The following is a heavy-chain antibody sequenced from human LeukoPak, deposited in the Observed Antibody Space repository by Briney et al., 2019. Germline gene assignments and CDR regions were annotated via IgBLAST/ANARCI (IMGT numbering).Heavy chain of an antibody. V-gene: IGHV1-2*02. Sequence: ASVKVSCKASGYTFTGYYMHWVRQAPGQGLEWMGWINPNSGGTNYAQKFQGRVTMTRDTSISTAYMELSRLRSDDTAVYYCARDWNDFWSGSRRYYYYYMDVRGKGTTVTVSS. CDR3: ARDWNDFWSGSRRYYYYYMDV. CDR1: GYTFTGYY. CDR2: INPNSGGT. J-gene: IGHJ6*03. D-gene: IGHD3-3*01.